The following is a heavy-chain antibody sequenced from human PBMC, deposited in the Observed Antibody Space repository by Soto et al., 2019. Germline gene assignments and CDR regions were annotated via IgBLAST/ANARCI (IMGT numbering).Heavy chain of an antibody. D-gene: IGHD4-17*01. Sequence: QVQLVESGGGVVQPGRSLRLSCAASGFTFSSYGMHWVRQAPGKGLEWVAVIWYDGSNKYYADSVKGRFTISRDNSKNTLYLQMNILRAQDTAVYYCAREVGYGEYGDWFDPWGQGTLVTVS. CDR3: AREVGYGEYGDWFDP. CDR2: IWYDGSNK. J-gene: IGHJ5*02. V-gene: IGHV3-33*01. CDR1: GFTFSSYG.